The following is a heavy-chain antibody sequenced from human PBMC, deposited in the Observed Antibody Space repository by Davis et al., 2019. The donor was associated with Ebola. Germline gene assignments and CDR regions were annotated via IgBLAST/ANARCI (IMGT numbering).Heavy chain of an antibody. J-gene: IGHJ6*02. D-gene: IGHD6-6*01. CDR3: AGPQDSSSSTFDYYYGMDV. V-gene: IGHV1-69*13. CDR1: GYTFTSYD. Sequence: SVKVSCKASGYTFTSYDINWVRQATRQGLEWMGGIIPIFGTANYAQKFQGRVTITADESTSTAYMELSSLRSEDTAVYYCAGPQDSSSSTFDYYYGMDVWGQGTTVTVSS. CDR2: IIPIFGTA.